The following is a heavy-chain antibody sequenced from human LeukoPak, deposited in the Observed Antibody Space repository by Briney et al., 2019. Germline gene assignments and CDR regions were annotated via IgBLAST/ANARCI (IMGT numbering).Heavy chain of an antibody. D-gene: IGHD6-19*01. CDR1: GYTFTSYG. V-gene: IGHV1-18*01. J-gene: IGHJ6*02. CDR3: AREPFRTGWYVTHYYYGMDV. CDR2: ISAYNGNT. Sequence: ASVKVSCKASGYTFTSYGISWVRQAPGQGLEWMGWISAYNGNTNYAQKLQGRVTMTTDTSTSTAYMELRSLRSVDTAVYYCAREPFRTGWYVTHYYYGMDVWGQGTTVTVSS.